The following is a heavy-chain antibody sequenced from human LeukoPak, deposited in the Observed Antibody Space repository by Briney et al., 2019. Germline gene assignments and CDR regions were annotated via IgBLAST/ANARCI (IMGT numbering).Heavy chain of an antibody. Sequence: GGSLRLSCAASGFTFSSYEMNWVREAPGKGLEWVSYISATGNTIFYADSVKGRFTVSRDNAKNTLSLQMNSLKAEDTAIYYCTRASGIGGYDCWGQGTLVTASS. J-gene: IGHJ4*02. CDR2: ISATGNTI. V-gene: IGHV3-48*03. CDR3: TRASGIGGYDC. D-gene: IGHD1-26*01. CDR1: GFTFSSYE.